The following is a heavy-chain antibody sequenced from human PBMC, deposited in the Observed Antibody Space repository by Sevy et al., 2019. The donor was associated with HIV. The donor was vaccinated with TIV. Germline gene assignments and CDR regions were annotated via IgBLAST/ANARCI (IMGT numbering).Heavy chain of an antibody. Sequence: GGSLRLSCAASGFTFSSYAMSWVRQAPGKGLEWVSAISGSGGSTYYADSVKGRFTISRDNSKNTLYLQMNSLRAEDMAVYYCAKDGRVGSSGYYLNYQMAPENPYFDYWGQGTLVTVSS. J-gene: IGHJ4*02. CDR1: GFTFSSYA. V-gene: IGHV3-23*01. D-gene: IGHD3-22*01. CDR3: AKDGRVGSSGYYLNYQMAPENPYFDY. CDR2: ISGSGGST.